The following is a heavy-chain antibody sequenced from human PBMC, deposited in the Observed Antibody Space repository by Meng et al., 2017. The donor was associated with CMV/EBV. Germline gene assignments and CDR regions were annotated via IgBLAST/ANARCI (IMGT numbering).Heavy chain of an antibody. CDR3: ARGGDFWSGNWFDP. CDR1: GGTFSSYA. Sequence: SVKVSCKASGGTFSSYAISWVQQAPGQGLEWMGGIIPIFGTANYAQKFQGRVTITTDESTSTAYMELSSLRSEDTAVYYCARGGDFWSGNWFDPWGQGTLVTVSS. J-gene: IGHJ5*02. CDR2: IIPIFGTA. D-gene: IGHD3-3*01. V-gene: IGHV1-69*05.